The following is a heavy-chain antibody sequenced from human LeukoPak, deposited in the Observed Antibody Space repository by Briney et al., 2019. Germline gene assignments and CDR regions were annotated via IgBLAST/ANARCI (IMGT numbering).Heavy chain of an antibody. J-gene: IGHJ6*03. V-gene: IGHV4-61*02. Sequence: SQTLSLTCTVSGGSISSGSYYWSWIRQPAGKGLEWIGRMYTSGSTNYNPSLKSRVTISVDTSKNQFSLKPSSVTAADTAVYYCARGTTMVRGAYYYYYMDVWGKGTTVTVSS. CDR1: GGSISSGSYY. D-gene: IGHD3-10*01. CDR3: ARGTTMVRGAYYYYYMDV. CDR2: MYTSGST.